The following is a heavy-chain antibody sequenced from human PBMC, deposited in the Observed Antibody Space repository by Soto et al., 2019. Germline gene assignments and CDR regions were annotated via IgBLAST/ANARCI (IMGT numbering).Heavy chain of an antibody. J-gene: IGHJ5*02. Sequence: SETLSLTCTVSGGSISSYYWSWIRQPPGKGLEWIGYIYYSGSTNYNPSLKSRVTISVDTSKNQFSLKLSSVTAADTAVYYCARIGDYYGSGSYYSDWFDPWGQGTLVTVSS. V-gene: IGHV4-59*01. CDR3: ARIGDYYGSGSYYSDWFDP. D-gene: IGHD3-10*01. CDR2: IYYSGST. CDR1: GGSISSYY.